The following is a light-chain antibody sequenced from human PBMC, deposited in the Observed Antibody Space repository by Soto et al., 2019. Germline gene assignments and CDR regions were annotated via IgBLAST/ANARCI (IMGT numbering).Light chain of an antibody. CDR3: SSYAGNNNYV. V-gene: IGLV2-8*01. J-gene: IGLJ1*01. Sequence: QSALTQPPSASGSPGQSVTMSCTGSSGDVGTYALVSWYQQHPGKAPKLMIYGVHKRPSGVPDRFSGSQSGNTASLTVSWLQAEDEADYFCSSYAGNNNYVFGTGTKVTVL. CDR1: SGDVGTYAL. CDR2: GVH.